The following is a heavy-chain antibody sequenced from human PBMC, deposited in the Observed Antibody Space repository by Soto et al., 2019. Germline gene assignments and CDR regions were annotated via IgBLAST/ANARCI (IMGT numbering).Heavy chain of an antibody. Sequence: GGSLRLSCAASGFTFSSYSMNWVRQAPGKGLEWVSSISSSSSYIYYADSVKGRFTISRDNAKNSLYLQMNSLRAEDTAVYYCARDQEEDIVVVPAAVDYWGQGTLVTVSS. J-gene: IGHJ4*02. D-gene: IGHD2-2*01. CDR2: ISSSSSYI. CDR1: GFTFSSYS. V-gene: IGHV3-21*01. CDR3: ARDQEEDIVVVPAAVDY.